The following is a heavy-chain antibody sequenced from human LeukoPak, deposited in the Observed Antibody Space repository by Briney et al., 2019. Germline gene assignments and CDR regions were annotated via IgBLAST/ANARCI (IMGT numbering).Heavy chain of an antibody. V-gene: IGHV3-21*01. CDR1: GFTFSSYA. CDR3: ARAGGLWTSSDY. J-gene: IGHJ4*02. Sequence: GGSLRLSCAASGFTFSSYAMNWVRQVQGKGLEWVSSISSSSSYIYYADSVKGRFTISRDNAKNSLYLQMNSLRAEDTAVYYCARAGGLWTSSDYWGQGTLVTVSS. D-gene: IGHD5-18*01. CDR2: ISSSSSYI.